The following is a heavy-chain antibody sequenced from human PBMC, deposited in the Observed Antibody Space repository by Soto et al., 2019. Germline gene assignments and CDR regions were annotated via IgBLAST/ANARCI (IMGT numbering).Heavy chain of an antibody. CDR3: ASRRGDGYFKY. CDR2: ISSDGSSK. CDR1: GFTFSNSL. D-gene: IGHD2-21*01. V-gene: IGHV3-30*03. J-gene: IGHJ4*02. Sequence: GGSLRLSCAASGFTFSNSLMYWVRQAPGEGLEWVAFISSDGSSKYYGDSVKGRFTISRDNSKNILYLLMDSLRTDDTAVYYCASRRGDGYFKYWGQGTLVTVSS.